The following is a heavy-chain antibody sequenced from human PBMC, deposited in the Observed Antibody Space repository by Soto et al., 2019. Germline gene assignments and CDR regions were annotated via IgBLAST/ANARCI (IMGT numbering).Heavy chain of an antibody. J-gene: IGHJ4*02. D-gene: IGHD4-17*01. V-gene: IGHV2-5*02. CDR2: IYWEDDK. CDR1: GFSLSTNGVG. CDR3: AHVEATVTKV. Sequence: QITLKESGLTLVKPTQTLTLTCTFSGFSLSTNGVGVGWIRQPPGKALAWLALIYWEDDKHYSPSLKSRLTITKDTSKNQVVLTMTYLDPVDTGTYYCAHVEATVTKVWGQGTLVTVSA.